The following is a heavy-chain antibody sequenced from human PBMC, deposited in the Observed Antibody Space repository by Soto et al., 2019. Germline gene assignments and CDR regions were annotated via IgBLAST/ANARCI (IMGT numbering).Heavy chain of an antibody. CDR2: IYYSGST. D-gene: IGHD5-12*01. CDR3: AMGNSGYDFKFFDY. V-gene: IGHV4-31*03. CDR1: GGSISSGGYY. Sequence: QVQLQESGLGLVKPSQTLSLTCTVSGGSISSGGYYWSWVRQHPGKGLEWIGYIYYSGSTYYNPSLKSRVTISVDPSKNQFPLKLSSVTAANTAVYYCAMGNSGYDFKFFDYWGQGTLVTVSS. J-gene: IGHJ4*02.